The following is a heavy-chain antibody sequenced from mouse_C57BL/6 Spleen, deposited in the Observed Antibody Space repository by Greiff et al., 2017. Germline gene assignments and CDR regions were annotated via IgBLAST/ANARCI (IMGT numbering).Heavy chain of an antibody. CDR2: FHPYNDDT. Sequence: VKLMESGAELVKPGASVKMSCKASGYTFTAYPIEWMKQNHGKSLEWIGNFHPYNDDTKYNEKFKGKATLTVEKSSSTVYLELSRLTSDDSAVYYCARSYYGYGGAMDYWGQGTSGTVSS. D-gene: IGHD2-2*01. CDR3: ARSYYGYGGAMDY. J-gene: IGHJ4*01. V-gene: IGHV1-47*01. CDR1: GYTFTAYP.